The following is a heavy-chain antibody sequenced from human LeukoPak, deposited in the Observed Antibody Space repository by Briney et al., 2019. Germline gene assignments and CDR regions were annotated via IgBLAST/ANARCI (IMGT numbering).Heavy chain of an antibody. CDR1: GFTFSDYY. CDR3: ARHEVVPSKRPFDY. CDR2: ISSSGSTI. J-gene: IGHJ4*02. Sequence: PGGSLRLSCAASGFTFSDYYMSWIRQAPGKGLEWVSYISSSGSTIYYADSVKGRFTISRDNAKNSLYLQMNSLRAEDTAVYYCARHEVVPSKRPFDYWGQGTPVTVSS. D-gene: IGHD2-2*01. V-gene: IGHV3-11*01.